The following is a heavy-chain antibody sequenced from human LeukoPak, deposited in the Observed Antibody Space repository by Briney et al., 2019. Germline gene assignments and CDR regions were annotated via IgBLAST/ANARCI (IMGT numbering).Heavy chain of an antibody. CDR1: GFTFSSYW. V-gene: IGHV3-48*01. J-gene: IGHJ6*03. CDR2: ISSSGSTI. Sequence: PGGSLRLSCAASGFTFSSYWMSWVRQAPGKGLEWVSYISSSGSTIYYADSVKGRFTVSRDNSKNTLYLQMKSLRAEDTAVYYCAKGGGYEAQYYYYYLDVWGKGTTVTISS. CDR3: AKGGGYEAQYYYYYLDV. D-gene: IGHD5-12*01.